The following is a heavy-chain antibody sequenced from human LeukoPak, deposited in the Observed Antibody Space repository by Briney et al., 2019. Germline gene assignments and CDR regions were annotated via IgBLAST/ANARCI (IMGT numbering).Heavy chain of an antibody. CDR2: ISNSGINI. V-gene: IGHV3-11*01. Sequence: GGSLRLSCGASGFTLSDYYMSWIRQAPGKGLEWVSYISNSGINIYYADSVKGRFTVSRDNAKNSLYLQMNSLRVEDTAVYYCARPNLGHDYWGQGTLVTVSS. J-gene: IGHJ4*02. CDR3: ARPNLGHDY. CDR1: GFTLSDYY. D-gene: IGHD3-16*01.